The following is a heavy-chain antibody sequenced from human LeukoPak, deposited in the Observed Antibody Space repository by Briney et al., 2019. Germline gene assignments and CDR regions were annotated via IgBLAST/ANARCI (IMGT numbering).Heavy chain of an antibody. CDR2: LSDDGSNK. V-gene: IGHV3-30*18. CDR1: GFTFNTHG. CDR3: AKDPHSSSWYYFDS. J-gene: IGHJ4*02. Sequence: GGSLRLSCAASGFTFNTHGMHWVRQAPGKGLEWVAVLSDDGSNKFYADSVKGRFTISRDNSKNTLYLQMNSLRAEDTAFYYCAKDPHSSSWYYFDSWGQGALVTVSS. D-gene: IGHD6-13*01.